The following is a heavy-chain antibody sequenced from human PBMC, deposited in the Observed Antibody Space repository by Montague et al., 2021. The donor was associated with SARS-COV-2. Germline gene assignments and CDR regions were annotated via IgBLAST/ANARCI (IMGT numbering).Heavy chain of an antibody. CDR3: ARGADYDFWGGLLRYKWFDA. V-gene: IGHV4-34*01. J-gene: IGHJ5*01. Sequence: SETLSLTCAVYGGSLSGYYWAWIRQTPAKGLERIGEINHSGSTNYNPSLKSRLTISVDTSKKQFSLKLNSMTAADTAAYSCARGADYDFWGGLLRYKWFDAWGLGTPVTVSS. D-gene: IGHD3/OR15-3a*01. CDR1: GGSLSGYY. CDR2: INHSGST.